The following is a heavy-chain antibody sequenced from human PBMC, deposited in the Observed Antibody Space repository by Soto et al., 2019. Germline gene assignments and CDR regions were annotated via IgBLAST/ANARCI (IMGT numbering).Heavy chain of an antibody. D-gene: IGHD2-8*01. Sequence: SETLSLTFTVSGGSIGGDSWSWIRQSPGKGLDFIGYIYHSGSTNYNPSLKSRVTISMDTSQNQFSLILSSVTAADTAVYYCARAGIVQVSYAMDVWGQGTTVT. V-gene: IGHV4-59*01. CDR1: GGSIGGDS. CDR3: ARAGIVQVSYAMDV. CDR2: IYHSGST. J-gene: IGHJ6*02.